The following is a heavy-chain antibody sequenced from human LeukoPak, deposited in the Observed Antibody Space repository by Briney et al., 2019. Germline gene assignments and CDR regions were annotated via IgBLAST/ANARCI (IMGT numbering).Heavy chain of an antibody. CDR1: GFTFKSDR. CDR2: INSDGSST. CDR3: ARDLGYGGDY. J-gene: IGHJ4*02. D-gene: IGHD5-12*01. Sequence: GGSLRLSFAASGFTFKSDRMHCVRQAPGKGPVWVSRINSDGSSTTYADSVKGRFTISRDNAKNTLYLQMNSLRAEDTAVYYCARDLGYGGDYWGQGTLVTVSS. V-gene: IGHV3-74*01.